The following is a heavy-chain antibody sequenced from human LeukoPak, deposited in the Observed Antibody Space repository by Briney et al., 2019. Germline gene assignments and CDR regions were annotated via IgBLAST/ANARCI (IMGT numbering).Heavy chain of an antibody. CDR2: INHSGST. D-gene: IGHD3-10*01. CDR3: ARVEWITMVRGVRAFDI. Sequence: SETLSLTCAVYGGSFSGYYWRWIRQPPGKGLEWIGEINHSGSTNYNPSLKSRVTISVDTSKNQFSLKLSSVTAADTAVYYCARVEWITMVRGVRAFDIWGQGTMVTVSS. V-gene: IGHV4-34*01. J-gene: IGHJ3*02. CDR1: GGSFSGYY.